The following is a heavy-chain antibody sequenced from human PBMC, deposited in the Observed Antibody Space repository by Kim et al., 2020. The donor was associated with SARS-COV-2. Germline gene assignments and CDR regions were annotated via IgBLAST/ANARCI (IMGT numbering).Heavy chain of an antibody. CDR2: ILYDGRNK. CDR1: GFTFSSYG. Sequence: GGSLRLSCAAYGFTFSSYGMHWVRQAPGKGLEWVAVILYDGRNKYYADPVMGGFTTSKDNSKNNLYLKMTSLRAENTAGNNCANDARYYDSSGDFDYRG. D-gene: IGHD3-22*01. V-gene: IGHV3-30*18. J-gene: IGHJ4*01. CDR3: ANDARYYDSSGDFDY.